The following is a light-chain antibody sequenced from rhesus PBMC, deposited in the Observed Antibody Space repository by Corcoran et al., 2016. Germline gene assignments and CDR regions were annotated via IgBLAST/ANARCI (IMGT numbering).Light chain of an antibody. Sequence: DIQMTQSPSSLSASVGDTVIITCRASQGISSYLAWYQQKPGKAPQLLIYKASTLQSGVPSRFSGSGSGTGFTLTISRLHPEDFATYYCQPRNSDPYRFGQGTKVEIK. V-gene: IGKV1-25*01. J-gene: IGKJ2*01. CDR2: KAS. CDR1: QGISSY. CDR3: QPRNSDPYR.